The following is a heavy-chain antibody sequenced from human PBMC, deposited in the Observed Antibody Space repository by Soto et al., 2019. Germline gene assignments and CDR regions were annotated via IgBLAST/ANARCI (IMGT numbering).Heavy chain of an antibody. CDR1: GGSISGYY. CDR3: ARDFTDSSGPTLGMGV. D-gene: IGHD6-19*01. Sequence: SETLSLTCTVSGGSISGYYWSWIRQPPGKGLEWIRYTYYSGSTNYNPSIKSQITISEDTSKNQFSMKLRSVTAADTAVYYCARDFTDSSGPTLGMGVWGQGTTVTVS. J-gene: IGHJ6*02. CDR2: TYYSGST. V-gene: IGHV4-59*01.